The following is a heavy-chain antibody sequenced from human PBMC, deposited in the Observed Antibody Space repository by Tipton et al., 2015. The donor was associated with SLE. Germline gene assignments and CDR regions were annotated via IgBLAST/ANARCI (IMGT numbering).Heavy chain of an antibody. CDR1: GGSISSYY. V-gene: IGHV4-59*01. CDR2: IYYSGST. Sequence: TLSLTCTVSGGSISSYYWSWIRQPPGKGLEWIGYIYYSGSTNYNPSLKSRVTISVDTSKNQFSLKLSSVTAADTAVYYCAREGITMVQGGPQGDEAFDIWGQGTMVTVSS. J-gene: IGHJ3*02. D-gene: IGHD3-10*01. CDR3: AREGITMVQGGPQGDEAFDI.